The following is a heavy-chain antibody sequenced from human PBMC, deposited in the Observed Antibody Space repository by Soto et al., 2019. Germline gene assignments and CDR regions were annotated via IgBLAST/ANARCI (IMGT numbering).Heavy chain of an antibody. CDR1: GGTFSSYA. D-gene: IGHD6-13*01. Sequence: SVKVSCKASGGTFSSYAISWVRQAPGQGLEWMGGIIPIFGTANYAQKFQGRVTITADESTSTAYMELSSLRSEDTAVYYCARDSSKPIAAASYYYYYGMDVWGQGTTVTVSS. CDR3: ARDSSKPIAAASYYYYYGMDV. J-gene: IGHJ6*02. CDR2: IIPIFGTA. V-gene: IGHV1-69*13.